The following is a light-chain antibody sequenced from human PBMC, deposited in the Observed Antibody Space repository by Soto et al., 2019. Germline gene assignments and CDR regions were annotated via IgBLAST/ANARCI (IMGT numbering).Light chain of an antibody. V-gene: IGKV3-15*01. Sequence: DIVMTQSPATLYLSPGERATLSCRASQSVSSNLAWYQQKPGQPPRLLIYGASNRATGISARFSGSGSGTEFTLTISSFQSEDSATYYCQQYSSHATFGQGTKVDI. CDR3: QQYSSHAT. CDR1: QSVSSN. J-gene: IGKJ1*01. CDR2: GAS.